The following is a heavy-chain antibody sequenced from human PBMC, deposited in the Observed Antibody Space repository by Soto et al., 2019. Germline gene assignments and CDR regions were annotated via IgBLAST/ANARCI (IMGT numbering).Heavy chain of an antibody. J-gene: IGHJ6*02. CDR3: ARVGYCSGGSCYSGRYYSGMDV. V-gene: IGHV3-7*01. D-gene: IGHD2-15*01. CDR2: IKQDGSEK. CDR1: GFTFSSYW. Sequence: PGGSLRLSCAASGFTFSSYWMSWVRQAPGKGLEWVANIKQDGSEKYYVDSVKGRFTISRDNAKNSLYLQMNSLRAEDTAVYYCARVGYCSGGSCYSGRYYSGMDVWGQGTTVTVSS.